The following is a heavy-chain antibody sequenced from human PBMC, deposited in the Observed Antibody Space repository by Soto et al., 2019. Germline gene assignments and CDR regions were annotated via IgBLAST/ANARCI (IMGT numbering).Heavy chain of an antibody. J-gene: IGHJ4*02. D-gene: IGHD5-18*01. V-gene: IGHV1-2*04. Sequence: ASVKVSCKASGYTFTGYYMHWVRQAPGQGLEWMGWINPNSGGTNYAQKFQGWVTMTRDTSISTAYMELSRLRSDDTAVYYCARDLGYSYGYGFDYWGQGXLVTVYS. CDR1: GYTFTGYY. CDR3: ARDLGYSYGYGFDY. CDR2: INPNSGGT.